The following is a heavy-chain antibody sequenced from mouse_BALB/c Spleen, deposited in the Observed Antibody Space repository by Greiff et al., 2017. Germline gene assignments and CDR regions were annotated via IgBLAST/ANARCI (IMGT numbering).Heavy chain of an antibody. CDR3: AREPDYAMDY. V-gene: IGHV1-87*01. CDR2: IYPGDGDT. J-gene: IGHJ4*01. Sequence: VQLQQSGAEMARPGASVKLSCKASGYTFTSYWMQWVKQRPGQGLEWIGAIYPGDGDTRYTQKFKGKATLTADKSSSTAYMQLSSLASEDSAVYYCAREPDYAMDYWGQGTSVTVSS. CDR1: GYTFTSYW.